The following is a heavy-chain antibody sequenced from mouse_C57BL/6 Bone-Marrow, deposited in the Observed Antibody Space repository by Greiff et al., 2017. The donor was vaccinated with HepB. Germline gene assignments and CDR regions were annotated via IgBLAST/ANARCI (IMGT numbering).Heavy chain of an antibody. Sequence: DVQRVESGGDLVKPGGSLKLSCAASGFTFSSYGMSWVRQTPDKRLEWVATISSGGSYTYYPDSVKGRFTISRDNAKNTLYLQMSSLKSEDTAMYYCARHDAYWGQGTLVTVSA. CDR1: GFTFSSYG. V-gene: IGHV5-6*01. CDR2: ISSGGSYT. J-gene: IGHJ3*01. CDR3: ARHDAY.